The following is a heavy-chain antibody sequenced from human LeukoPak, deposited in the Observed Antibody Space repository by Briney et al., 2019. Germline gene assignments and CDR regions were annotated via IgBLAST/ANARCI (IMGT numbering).Heavy chain of an antibody. J-gene: IGHJ6*02. CDR1: GGTFSSYA. V-gene: IGHV1-69*01. CDR2: IIPIFGTA. Sequence: SVKVSCKASGGTFSSYAIRWVRQAPGQGLEWMGGIIPIFGTANYAQKFQGRVTITADESTSTAYMELSSLRSEDTAVYYCARAYFIPADFLYYYYGMDVWGQGTTVTVSS. CDR3: ARAYFIPADFLYYYYGMDV. D-gene: IGHD2-2*01.